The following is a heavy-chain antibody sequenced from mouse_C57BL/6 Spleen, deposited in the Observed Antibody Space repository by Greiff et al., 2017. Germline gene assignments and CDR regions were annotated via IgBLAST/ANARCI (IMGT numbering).Heavy chain of an antibody. V-gene: IGHV1-80*01. Sequence: VQLQQSGAELVKPGASVKISCKASGYAFSSYWLNWVKQRPGKGLEWIGQIYPGDGDTNYNGKFKGQATLTADKSSSTAYMQLSSLTSEDSAVYFCARVYDYGGAMDYWGQGTSGTVSS. CDR3: ARVYDYGGAMDY. CDR1: GYAFSSYW. CDR2: IYPGDGDT. D-gene: IGHD2-4*01. J-gene: IGHJ4*01.